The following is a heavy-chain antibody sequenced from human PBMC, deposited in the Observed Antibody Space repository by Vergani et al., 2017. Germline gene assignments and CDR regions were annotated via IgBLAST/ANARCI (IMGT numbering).Heavy chain of an antibody. Sequence: EVQLLESGGGLVKPGESLTLSCAASGFTFNTYAMSWVRQAPGKGLEWISALSADSRFSYSADSVKGRFTISRDNFKNTVYLQMSGLRVEDSAVYYCAKDSRKISVTSPESFYHMDVWGNGTTVTVSS. D-gene: IGHD2-21*02. J-gene: IGHJ6*03. CDR2: LSADSRFS. CDR1: GFTFNTYA. V-gene: IGHV3-23*01. CDR3: AKDSRKISVTSPESFYHMDV.